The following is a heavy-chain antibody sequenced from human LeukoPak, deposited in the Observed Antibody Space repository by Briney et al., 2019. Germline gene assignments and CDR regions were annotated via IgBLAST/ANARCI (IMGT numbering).Heavy chain of an antibody. CDR2: IYPGGSDT. Sequence: GESLKISCKGSGYSFTSYLIGWVRQMPGKGLEWMGIIYPGGSDTRYSPSFQGQVTISADKSISTAYLQWSSLKASDTAMYYCARGANYDILTGYYTYWGQGTLVTVSS. D-gene: IGHD3-9*01. J-gene: IGHJ4*02. CDR3: ARGANYDILTGYYTY. CDR1: GYSFTSYL. V-gene: IGHV5-51*01.